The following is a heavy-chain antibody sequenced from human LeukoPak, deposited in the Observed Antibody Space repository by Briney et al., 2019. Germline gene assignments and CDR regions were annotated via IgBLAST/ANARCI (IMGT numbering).Heavy chain of an antibody. CDR2: IYYSGST. CDR1: GGSISSYY. D-gene: IGHD5-12*01. Sequence: SETLSLTCTVSGGSISSYYWSWIRQLPGKGLEWIGYIYYSGSTNYDPSLKSRVTISVDTSKNQFSLKLSSVTAADTAVYYCARAARAIRWFDPWGQGTLVTVSS. J-gene: IGHJ5*02. V-gene: IGHV4-59*01. CDR3: ARAARAIRWFDP.